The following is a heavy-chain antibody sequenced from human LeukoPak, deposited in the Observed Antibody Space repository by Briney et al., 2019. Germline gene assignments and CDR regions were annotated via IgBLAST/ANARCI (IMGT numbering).Heavy chain of an antibody. CDR2: ISGSGGST. V-gene: IGHV3-23*01. CDR1: DFTFNNDW. J-gene: IGHJ5*02. D-gene: IGHD3-3*01. CDR3: ARFLEWLLNWFDP. Sequence: GGSLRLSCAASDFTFNNDWMNWVRQAPGKGLEWVSAISGSGGSTYYADSVKGRFTISRDNSKNTLYLQMNSLRAEDTAVYYCARFLEWLLNWFDPWGQGTLVTVSS.